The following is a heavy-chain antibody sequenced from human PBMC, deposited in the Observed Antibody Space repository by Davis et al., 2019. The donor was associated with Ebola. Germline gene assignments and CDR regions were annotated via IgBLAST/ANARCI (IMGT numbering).Heavy chain of an antibody. Sequence: PGGSLRLSCTGSGYNFAIYWIGWVRQKPGKGLEWMGFIYPGDSDARYSPSFQGQVTISANKSIPTAYLQWPRLTASDSAMYYCARLSAVAGAGVTPDAFDIWGQGTKVTVSS. CDR3: ARLSAVAGAGVTPDAFDI. CDR2: IYPGDSDA. CDR1: GYNFAIYW. D-gene: IGHD6-19*01. V-gene: IGHV5-51*01. J-gene: IGHJ3*02.